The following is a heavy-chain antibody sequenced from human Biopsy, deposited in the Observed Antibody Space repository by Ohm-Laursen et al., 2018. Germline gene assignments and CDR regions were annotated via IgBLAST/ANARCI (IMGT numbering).Heavy chain of an antibody. D-gene: IGHD3-3*01. Sequence: SETLSLTWNVSGDSISIYYWSWIRQPPGKGLEWIGNFYYSGSTNYNPSLKSRITMSLDRSKSQVSLRMNSVTAADTAVYYCARARIKTSGVLIPETYYFDSWGQGTLVTVSP. CDR3: ARARIKTSGVLIPETYYFDS. J-gene: IGHJ4*02. CDR1: GDSISIYY. CDR2: FYYSGST. V-gene: IGHV4-59*01.